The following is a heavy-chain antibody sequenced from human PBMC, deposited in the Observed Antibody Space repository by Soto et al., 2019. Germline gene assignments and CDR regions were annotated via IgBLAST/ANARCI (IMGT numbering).Heavy chain of an antibody. J-gene: IGHJ4*02. Sequence: SETLALTCTVSGGSISSYYWSWIRQPPGKGLEWIGYIYYSGSTNYNPSLKSRVTISVDTSKNQFSLKLSSVTAADTAVYYCARIRRFLEWPNFDYWGQGTLVTVSS. V-gene: IGHV4-59*01. D-gene: IGHD3-3*01. CDR2: IYYSGST. CDR1: GGSISSYY. CDR3: ARIRRFLEWPNFDY.